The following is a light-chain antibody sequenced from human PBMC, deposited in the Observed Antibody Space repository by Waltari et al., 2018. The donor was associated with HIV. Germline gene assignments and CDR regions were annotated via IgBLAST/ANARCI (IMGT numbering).Light chain of an antibody. CDR1: QSVSSF. CDR3: QQRSNWPSYT. CDR2: GAS. Sequence: EIVLTQFPATLSLSPGERATLSCRASQSVSSFLAWYQQKPGQAPRLLSSGASHRATGIPARFSGSGSGTDFTLTISSLEPEDFAVYYCQQRSNWPSYTFGQGTKLEIK. J-gene: IGKJ2*01. V-gene: IGKV3-11*01.